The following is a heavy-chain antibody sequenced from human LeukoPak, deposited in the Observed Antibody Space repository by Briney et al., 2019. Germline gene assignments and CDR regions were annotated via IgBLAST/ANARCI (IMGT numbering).Heavy chain of an antibody. CDR1: GYSISSGYY. CDR2: IYHSGRT. J-gene: IGHJ5*02. V-gene: IGHV4-38-2*02. Sequence: SETLSLTCTVSGYSISSGYYWGWIRQPPGKGLEWIGSIYHSGRTYYNPSLKSRVTISVDTSKNQFSLKLSSVTAADTAVYYCARGQWLVSSNWFDPWGQGTLVTVSS. CDR3: ARGQWLVSSNWFDP. D-gene: IGHD6-19*01.